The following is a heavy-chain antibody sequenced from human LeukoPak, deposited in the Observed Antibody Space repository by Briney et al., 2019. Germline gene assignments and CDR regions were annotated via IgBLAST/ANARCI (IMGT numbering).Heavy chain of an antibody. CDR1: GFTFSNYW. J-gene: IGHJ4*02. CDR2: IRQDGSEK. D-gene: IGHD4-17*01. V-gene: IGHV3-7*01. Sequence: GGSLRLSCAASGFTFSNYWMSWVRRAPGKGLEWVANIRQDGSEKHYVDSVKGRFTISRDNSKNTLYLQVNSLRAEDTAVYYCAKAPRSTTVTPDYWGQGTLVTVSS. CDR3: AKAPRSTTVTPDY.